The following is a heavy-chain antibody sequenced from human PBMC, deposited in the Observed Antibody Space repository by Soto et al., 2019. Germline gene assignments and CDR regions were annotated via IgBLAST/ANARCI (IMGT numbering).Heavy chain of an antibody. CDR1: GGSISSYY. J-gene: IGHJ4*02. V-gene: IGHV4-59*01. Sequence: PSETLSLTCTVSGGSISSYYWSWIRQPPGKGLEWIGYIYYSGSTNYNPSLKSRVTISVDTPKNQFSLKLSSVTAADTAVYYCAREPLGTLLDYWGQGTLVTVSS. D-gene: IGHD1-1*01. CDR2: IYYSGST. CDR3: AREPLGTLLDY.